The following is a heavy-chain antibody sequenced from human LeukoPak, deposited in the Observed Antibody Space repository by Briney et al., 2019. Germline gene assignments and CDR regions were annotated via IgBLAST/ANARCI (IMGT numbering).Heavy chain of an antibody. J-gene: IGHJ6*02. CDR3: SAKVMATGVYYYYGMDV. CDR2: IYSGGST. D-gene: IGHD3-16*01. Sequence: GGSLRLSCAASGFIVTSNYMSWVRQAPGKGLEWVSVIYSGGSTYYADSVKGRFTISRHNSKNTLYLQMNSLRAEDTAVYYCSAKVMATGVYYYYGMDVWGQGTTVTVSS. V-gene: IGHV3-53*04. CDR1: GFIVTSNY.